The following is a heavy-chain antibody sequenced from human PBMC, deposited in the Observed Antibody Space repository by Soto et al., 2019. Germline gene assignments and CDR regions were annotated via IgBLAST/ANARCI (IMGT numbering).Heavy chain of an antibody. CDR3: AKETGVFQH. Sequence: SETLSLTCTVSGGSVPSGSNYWSWIRQPPGKGLEWIGYIFYSGTTNQNPSLQSRVTISVDTSKNQFSLKLSSVTAADTAVYYCAKETGVFQHWGQGTLVTVSS. V-gene: IGHV4-61*01. CDR2: IFYSGTT. J-gene: IGHJ1*01. CDR1: GGSVPSGSNY.